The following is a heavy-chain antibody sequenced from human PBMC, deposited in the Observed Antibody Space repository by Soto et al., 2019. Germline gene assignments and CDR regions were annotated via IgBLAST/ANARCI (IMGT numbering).Heavy chain of an antibody. CDR1: GGTFSSYT. V-gene: IGHV1-69*04. CDR3: ARDGSDGYYYYYMDV. CDR2: IIPILGIA. Sequence: SVKVSCKASGGTFSSYTISWVRQAPGQGLEWMGRIIPILGIANYAQKFQGRVTITADKSTSTAYMELSSLRSEDTAVYYCARDGSDGYYYYYMDVWGKGTTVTVSS. J-gene: IGHJ6*03.